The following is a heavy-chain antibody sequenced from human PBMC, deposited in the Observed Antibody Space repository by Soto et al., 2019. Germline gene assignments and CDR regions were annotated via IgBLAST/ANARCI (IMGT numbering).Heavy chain of an antibody. CDR3: TRDQSGTPDI. CDR1: GDSISGSQW. Sequence: PSETLSLTCAVSGDSISGSQWWSWVRLPPGKGLEWIGEISHTGTTNYNPSLKSRVTMSVDKPKNQFSLNLTSVTAADTAVYFCTRDQSGTPDIWGQGTMVTVSS. CDR2: ISHTGTT. D-gene: IGHD1-26*01. V-gene: IGHV4-4*02. J-gene: IGHJ3*02.